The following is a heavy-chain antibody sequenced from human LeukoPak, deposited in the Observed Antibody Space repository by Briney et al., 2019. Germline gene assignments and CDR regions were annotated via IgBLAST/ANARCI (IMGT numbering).Heavy chain of an antibody. V-gene: IGHV3-48*03. CDR2: ISSSGSTI. CDR3: ARDSRFGEYHFDY. J-gene: IGHJ4*02. D-gene: IGHD3-10*01. CDR1: GFTFSSYE. Sequence: GGSLRLSCAASGFTFSSYEMNWVRQAPGKGLEWVSYISSSGSTIYYADSVKGRFTISRDNAKSSLYLQMNSLRAEDTAVHYCARDSRFGEYHFDYWGQGTLVTVSS.